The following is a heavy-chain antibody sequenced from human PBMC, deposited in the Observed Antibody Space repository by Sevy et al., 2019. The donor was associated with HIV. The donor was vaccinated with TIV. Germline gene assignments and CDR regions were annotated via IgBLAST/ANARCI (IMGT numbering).Heavy chain of an antibody. CDR3: ATGGYYYCNAAYYALAS. Sequence: GGSLRLSCAATGFTFSNYAMHWVRQAPGKGMEWVAIIWSDGAYQYHGDSVKGRFTISRDNSKNTLYLQMNNVRVEDTAVYYCATGGYYYCNAAYYALASWGQGTLVTDSS. CDR2: IWSDGAYQ. CDR1: GFTFSNYA. V-gene: IGHV3-33*01. D-gene: IGHD3-10*01. J-gene: IGHJ4*02.